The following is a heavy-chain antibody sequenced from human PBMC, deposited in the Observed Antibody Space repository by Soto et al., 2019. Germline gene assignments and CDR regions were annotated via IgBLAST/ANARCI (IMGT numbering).Heavy chain of an antibody. CDR2: IIPIFGTA. J-gene: IGHJ6*02. Sequence: SVKVSCKASGGTFSSYAISWVRQAPGQGLEWMGGIIPIFGTANYAQRFQGRVTITADESTSTAYMELSSLRSEDTAVYYCARDRGIVVVVAATRDYYYYGMDVWGQGTTVTVSS. CDR1: GGTFSSYA. CDR3: ARDRGIVVVVAATRDYYYYGMDV. D-gene: IGHD2-15*01. V-gene: IGHV1-69*13.